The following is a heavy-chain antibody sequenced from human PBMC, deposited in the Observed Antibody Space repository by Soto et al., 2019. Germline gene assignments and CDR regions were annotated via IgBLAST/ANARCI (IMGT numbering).Heavy chain of an antibody. D-gene: IGHD3-10*01. CDR2: IYHSGST. CDR1: GGSISSGGYS. Sequence: SETLSLTCAVSGGSISSGGYSWSWIRQPPGKGLEWIGYIYHSGSTYYNPSLKSRVNISVDRSKNQFSLKLSSVTAAVTAVYYCAGSDGSGSYSFDYWGQGTLVTVSS. J-gene: IGHJ4*02. V-gene: IGHV4-30-2*01. CDR3: AGSDGSGSYSFDY.